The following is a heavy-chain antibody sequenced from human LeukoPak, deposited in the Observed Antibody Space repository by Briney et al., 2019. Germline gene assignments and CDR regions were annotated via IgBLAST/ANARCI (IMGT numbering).Heavy chain of an antibody. V-gene: IGHV3-74*01. CDR3: ARVDYRDYAPRGFDY. CDR2: INSDGSRT. D-gene: IGHD4-17*01. J-gene: IGHJ5*01. CDR1: GFTFSSYW. Sequence: GGSLRLSWAPSGFTFSSYWMHWVRQAPGRGLGWVSRINSDGSRTTYADSVKGRFTISRDNAKNTLCLQMNSLRAEDTAVYYCARVDYRDYAPRGFDYWGQGTLVTVSS.